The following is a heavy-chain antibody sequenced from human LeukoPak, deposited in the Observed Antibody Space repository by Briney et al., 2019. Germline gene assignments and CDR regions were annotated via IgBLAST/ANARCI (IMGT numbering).Heavy chain of an antibody. D-gene: IGHD3-22*01. J-gene: IGHJ4*02. CDR3: ARDRRYYDSSGPYFDY. CDR2: ISAYNGTT. Sequence: ASVKVSCKASGYTFTSYGISWVRQAHGQGQEWMGWISAYNGTTNYSQNLQGRVTITTHTSTSTAYLELRSLRSDDTAVYYCARDRRYYDSSGPYFDYWGQGTLVTVSS. V-gene: IGHV1-18*01. CDR1: GYTFTSYG.